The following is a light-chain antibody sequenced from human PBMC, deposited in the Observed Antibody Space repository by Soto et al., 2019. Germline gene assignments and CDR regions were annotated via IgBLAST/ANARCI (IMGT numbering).Light chain of an antibody. J-gene: IGKJ1*01. CDR1: QSISSW. V-gene: IGKV1-5*03. Sequence: DIQMTQSPSSLSASVGDRVTITCRASQSISSWLAWYQQKPGKAPKLLIYKASSLESGVPSRFSGSGSGTEFTLTISSLQPDDFAAYYCQLYNSYSPGTFGQGTKVDIK. CDR2: KAS. CDR3: QLYNSYSPGT.